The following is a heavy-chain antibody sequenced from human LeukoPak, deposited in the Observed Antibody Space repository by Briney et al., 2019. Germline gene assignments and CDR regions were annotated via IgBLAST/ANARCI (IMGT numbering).Heavy chain of an antibody. V-gene: IGHV1-69*05. CDR3: ARAGTYYYDSSGYYSSDWFDP. CDR2: IIPIFGTA. J-gene: IGHJ5*02. Sequence: ASVKVSCKASGYTFTSYGISWVRQAPGQGLEWMGRIIPIFGTANYAQKFQGRVTVTTDESTSTAYMELSSLRSEDTAVYYCARAGTYYYDSSGYYSSDWFDPWGQGTLVTVSS. CDR1: GYTFTSYG. D-gene: IGHD3-22*01.